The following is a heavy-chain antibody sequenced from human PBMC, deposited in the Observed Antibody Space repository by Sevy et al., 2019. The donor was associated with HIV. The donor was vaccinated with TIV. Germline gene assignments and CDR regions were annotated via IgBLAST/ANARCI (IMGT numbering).Heavy chain of an antibody. J-gene: IGHJ4*02. CDR1: GYTLTELS. CDR3: ATLTGSGYFFFDY. D-gene: IGHD3-22*01. V-gene: IGHV1-24*01. CDR2: FDPEDEET. Sequence: ASVKVSCKVSGYTLTELSMHWVRQAPGKGLEWMGGFDPEDEETIYAQKFQGRVTMTEDTSTDTAYMELSSLRSDDTAVYYCATLTGSGYFFFDYWSQGTLVTVSS.